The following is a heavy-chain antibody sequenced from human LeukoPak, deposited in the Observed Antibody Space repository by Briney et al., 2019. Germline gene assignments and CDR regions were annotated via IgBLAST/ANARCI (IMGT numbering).Heavy chain of an antibody. V-gene: IGHV3-53*01. D-gene: IGHD1-14*01. CDR3: ARGVEPLAANTLAY. J-gene: IGHJ4*02. CDR2: LYSDGNT. Sequence: GGSLRLSCAASGFTVITNDMTWVRQAPGKGLECVSVLYSDGNTKYADSVQGRFTISRDNSKNTLYLEMNSLSPDDTAVYYCARGVEPLAANTLAYWGQGTLVTVSS. CDR1: GFTVITND.